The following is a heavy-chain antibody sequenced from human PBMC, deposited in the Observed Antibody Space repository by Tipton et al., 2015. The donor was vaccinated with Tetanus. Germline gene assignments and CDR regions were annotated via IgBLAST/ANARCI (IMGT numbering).Heavy chain of an antibody. Sequence: TLSLTCTVSGGSISTTSYLWGWVRQPPEKGLQWIATIYSNGTAYYNSSVKSRGSISIDTSKNLCSLKLTSPAATDTAVYYCARLTTPFNTFDLWGQGSLVTVSS. CDR1: GGSISTTSYL. J-gene: IGHJ3*01. D-gene: IGHD1-1*01. V-gene: IGHV4-39*02. CDR2: IYSNGTA. CDR3: ARLTTPFNTFDL.